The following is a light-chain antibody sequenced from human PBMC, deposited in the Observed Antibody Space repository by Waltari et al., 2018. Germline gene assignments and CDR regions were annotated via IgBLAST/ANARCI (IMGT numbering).Light chain of an antibody. CDR2: AAS. Sequence: DIQMTQSPSSLSASVGDRVTITCRASQSISSYLNWYQQKPGKAPKLLIYAASSLQSGVPSKFRGSGAGTDFTLTISSLQPEDFATYYCQKSYSTPTFGQGTKVEIK. CDR3: QKSYSTPT. J-gene: IGKJ1*01. V-gene: IGKV1-39*01. CDR1: QSISSY.